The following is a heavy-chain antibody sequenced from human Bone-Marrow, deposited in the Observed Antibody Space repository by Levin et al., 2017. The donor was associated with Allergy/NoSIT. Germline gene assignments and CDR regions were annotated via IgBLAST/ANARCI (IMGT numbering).Heavy chain of an antibody. CDR1: GGSISSSTHY. CDR2: IYYTGPT. Sequence: SQTLSLTCTVSGGSISSSTHYWAWVRQPPGKGLEWVGSIYYTGPTYYKLPLKSRVTISVDRSKNQFSLKLTSVTAADTAVYYCAREADLIGARAPFDYWGQGTLVSVSS. V-gene: IGHV4-39*07. J-gene: IGHJ4*02. CDR3: AREADLIGARAPFDY. D-gene: IGHD6-6*01.